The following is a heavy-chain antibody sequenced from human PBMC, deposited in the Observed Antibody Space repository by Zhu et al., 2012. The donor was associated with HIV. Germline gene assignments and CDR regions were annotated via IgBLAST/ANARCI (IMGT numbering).Heavy chain of an antibody. CDR3: ARVRAAAGRPYWYFDL. CDR1: RGSIISSNW. J-gene: IGHJ2*01. Sequence: QVQLQESGPGLVRPSGTLSLTCAVSRGSIISSNWWTWVRQPPGKGLEWVGEIYHSGSTSYSPSLRSRVTISVDKSKNQFSLNLNSVTAADTAVYYCARVRAAAGRPYWYFDLVGPGAL. D-gene: IGHD6-13*01. V-gene: IGHV4-4*02. CDR2: IYHSGST.